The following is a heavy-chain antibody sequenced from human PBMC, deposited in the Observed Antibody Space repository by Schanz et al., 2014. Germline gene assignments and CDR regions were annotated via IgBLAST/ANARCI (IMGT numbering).Heavy chain of an antibody. V-gene: IGHV3-23*04. D-gene: IGHD1-26*01. J-gene: IGHJ4*02. Sequence: EVQLVESGGGLVQPGGSLRLSCTASGFSFGNYGMSWVRQAPGKGLEWVSGFDAHDGRAYYADSAKGRFTISRDNSKSTLYVEMNSLRVEDTAVYYCAKTLFHGGTQTFGNWGRGTLVTVSS. CDR2: FDAHDGRA. CDR3: AKTLFHGGTQTFGN. CDR1: GFSFGNYG.